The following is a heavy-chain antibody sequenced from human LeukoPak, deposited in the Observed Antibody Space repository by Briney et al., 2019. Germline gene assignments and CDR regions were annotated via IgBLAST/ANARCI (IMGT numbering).Heavy chain of an antibody. V-gene: IGHV3-23*01. CDR1: GFTFRSYA. CDR2: ISGIGGST. J-gene: IGHJ4*02. D-gene: IGHD4-23*01. CDR3: AKVPRTTVVTPYYFHY. Sequence: WGSLRLSYAESGFTFRSYAMSWFRQAPGKGLEWVSAISGIGGSTYYSDSVRGRFTISRDNSKNTLYLQMNSLRAEDTAVYYCAKVPRTTVVTPYYFHYWGQGTLVTVSS.